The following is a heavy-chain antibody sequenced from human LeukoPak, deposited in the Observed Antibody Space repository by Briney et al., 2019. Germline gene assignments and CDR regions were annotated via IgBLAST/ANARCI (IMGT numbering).Heavy chain of an antibody. V-gene: IGHV3-7*01. CDR3: ARGRGDSSSWYFDY. J-gene: IGHJ4*02. Sequence: PGVSLRLSCAASGFTFSNFWMTWVRQAPGKGLAWVANVKQDGSEKSCVDSVKGRFTISRDNAKNSLYLQMNSLRVEDTAVYYCARGRGDSSSWYFDYWGQGTLVTVSS. CDR1: GFTFSNFW. CDR2: VKQDGSEK. D-gene: IGHD6-13*01.